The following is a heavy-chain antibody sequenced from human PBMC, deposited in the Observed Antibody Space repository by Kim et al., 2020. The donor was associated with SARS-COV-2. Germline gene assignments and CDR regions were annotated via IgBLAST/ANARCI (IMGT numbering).Heavy chain of an antibody. Sequence: SETLSLTCAVYGGSFSGYYWSWIRQPPGKGLEWIGEINHSGSTNYNPTLKSRVTISVDTSKNQFSLKLSSVTAADTAVYYCARFSLFRTVNTFDYWGQGTLVTVSS. CDR2: INHSGST. J-gene: IGHJ4*02. CDR3: ARFSLFRTVNTFDY. CDR1: GGSFSGYY. V-gene: IGHV4-34*01. D-gene: IGHD4-17*01.